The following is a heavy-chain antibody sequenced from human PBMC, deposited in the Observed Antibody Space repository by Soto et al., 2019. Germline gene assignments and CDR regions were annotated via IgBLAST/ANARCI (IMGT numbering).Heavy chain of an antibody. CDR3: AREVDDFWSGFVDY. CDR2: IYYSGST. J-gene: IGHJ4*02. Sequence: SETLSLTCTVSGGSISSGDYYWSWIRQPPGKGLEWIGYIYYSGSTYYNPSLKSRVTISVDTPKNQFSLKLSSVTAADTAVYYCAREVDDFWSGFVDYWGQGTLVTVSS. D-gene: IGHD3-3*01. CDR1: GGSISSGDYY. V-gene: IGHV4-30-4*01.